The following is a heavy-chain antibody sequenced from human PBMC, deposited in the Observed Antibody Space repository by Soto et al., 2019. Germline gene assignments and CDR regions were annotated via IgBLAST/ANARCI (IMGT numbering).Heavy chain of an antibody. V-gene: IGHV3-53*04. J-gene: IGHJ6*03. Sequence: GGSLRLSCAASGFTVSSNYMSWVRQAPGKGLEWVSVIYSCVSTYYADSVKGRFTISRHNSKNTLYLQMNSLRAEDTAVYYCARVVRELMVRGRYYYMDVWGKGTTVTVSS. CDR3: ARVVRELMVRGRYYYMDV. CDR1: GFTVSSNY. CDR2: IYSCVST. D-gene: IGHD3-10*01.